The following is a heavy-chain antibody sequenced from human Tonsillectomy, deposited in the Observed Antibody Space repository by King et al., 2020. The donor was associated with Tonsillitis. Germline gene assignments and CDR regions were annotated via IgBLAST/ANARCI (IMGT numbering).Heavy chain of an antibody. J-gene: IGHJ4*02. V-gene: IGHV3-49*03. CDR3: ARSAPYHFDPSGYVADY. D-gene: IGHD3-22*01. Sequence: EVQLVEAGGGLVQPGRSLRLSCTASGFTFGDYAVSWFRQAPGKGLEWIVFIRSKTYGGIPEYAASVKGRFTISRDDSKSIAYLQMNSLKTDDPSLYYCARSAPYHFDPSGYVADYCGQGALVTVSS. CDR1: GFTFGDYA. CDR2: IRSKTYGGIP.